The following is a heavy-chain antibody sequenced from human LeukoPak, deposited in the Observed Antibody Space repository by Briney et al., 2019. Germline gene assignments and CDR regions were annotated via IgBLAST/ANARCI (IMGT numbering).Heavy chain of an antibody. CDR2: ISYDGSNK. CDR1: GFTFSSYA. D-gene: IGHD3-22*01. J-gene: IGHJ4*02. CDR3: ARDIHDSSGYLDY. V-gene: IGHV3-30-3*01. Sequence: GGSLRLSCAASGFTFSSYAMHWVRQAPGKGLEWVAVISYDGSNKYYAGSVKGRFTISRDNSKNTLYLQMNSLRAEDTAVYYCARDIHDSSGYLDYWGQGTLVTVSS.